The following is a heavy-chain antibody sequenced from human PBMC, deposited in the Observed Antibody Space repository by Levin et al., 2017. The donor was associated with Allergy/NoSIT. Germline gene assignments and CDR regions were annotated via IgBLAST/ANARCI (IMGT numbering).Heavy chain of an antibody. CDR1: GFTFSSYA. V-gene: IGHV3-23*01. Sequence: GESLKISCAASGFTFSSYAMSWVRQAPGKGLEWVSAISGSGGSTYYADSVKGRFTISRDNSKNTLYLQMNSLRAEDTAVYYCAKHTLAAAGTGAFDYWGQGTLVTVSS. J-gene: IGHJ4*02. CDR2: ISGSGGST. D-gene: IGHD6-13*01. CDR3: AKHTLAAAGTGAFDY.